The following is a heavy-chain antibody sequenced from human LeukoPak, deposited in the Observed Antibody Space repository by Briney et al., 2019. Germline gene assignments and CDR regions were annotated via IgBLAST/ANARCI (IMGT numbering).Heavy chain of an antibody. CDR3: ARAHDYVDY. V-gene: IGHV3-30-3*01. J-gene: IGHJ4*02. CDR2: ISYDGSNK. CDR1: GFTFSSYA. Sequence: GGSLRLSCAASGFTFSSYAMHWVRQAPGKGLEWVAVISYDGSNKYYADSVKGRFTISRDNSKNTLYLQMNSLRAEDTAVYYCARAHDYVDYWGQGTLVTVSS.